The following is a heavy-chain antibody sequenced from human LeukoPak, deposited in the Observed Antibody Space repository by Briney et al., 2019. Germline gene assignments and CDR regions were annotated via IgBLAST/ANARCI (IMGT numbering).Heavy chain of an antibody. Sequence: ASVKVSCKASGYTFTGYYMHWVRQAPGQGLEWMGWINPNSGGTNYAQKFQGRVTMTRDTSISTAYMELSRLRSDDTAVYYCARDCSFYDSSGYYYVDYYYYGMDVWGQGTTVTVSS. CDR2: INPNSGGT. CDR1: GYTFTGYY. D-gene: IGHD3-22*01. CDR3: ARDCSFYDSSGYYYVDYYYYGMDV. V-gene: IGHV1-2*02. J-gene: IGHJ6*02.